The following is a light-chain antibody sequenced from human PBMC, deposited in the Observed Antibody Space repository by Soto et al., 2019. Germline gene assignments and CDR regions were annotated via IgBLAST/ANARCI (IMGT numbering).Light chain of an antibody. J-gene: IGKJ1*01. CDR3: QQYGNSPWT. V-gene: IGKV3-20*01. CDR2: STS. CDR1: QRFGSSN. Sequence: EIVLTQSPGTLSLSPGERGTLSCRASQRFGSSNLAWYQQKPGQAPRLLIYSTSSRATGIPDRFSGSGSETDFTLTISRLEPEDFAVYYCQQYGNSPWTFGQGTKVDIK.